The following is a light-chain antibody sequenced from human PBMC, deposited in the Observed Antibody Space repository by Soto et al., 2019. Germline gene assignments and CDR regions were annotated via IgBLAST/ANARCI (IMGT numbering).Light chain of an antibody. CDR2: DVD. Sequence: QSALTQPRSVSGSPGQSVSISCTGTSGDVGSYIHVSWYQQHPGRAPKLMIYDVDERPSGVPDRFSGSKSGNTASLTISGLTAEEGVDYYSCSYAGSYTPSWVFGSGTKLT. CDR1: SGDVGSYIH. CDR3: CSYAGSYTPSWV. J-gene: IGLJ3*02. V-gene: IGLV2-11*01.